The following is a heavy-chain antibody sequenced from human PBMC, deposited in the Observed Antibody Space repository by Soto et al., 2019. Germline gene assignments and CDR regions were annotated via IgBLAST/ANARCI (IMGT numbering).Heavy chain of an antibody. CDR1: GFTFSSYG. CDR3: ARDGDCISTSCYIDY. Sequence: SLRLSCAASGFTFSSYGMHWVRQAPGKGLEWVAVIWYDGSNKYYADSVKGRFTISRDNSKNTLYLQMNSLRAEDTAVYYCARDGDCISTSCYIDYWGQGTLVTVSS. CDR2: IWYDGSNK. J-gene: IGHJ4*02. V-gene: IGHV3-33*01. D-gene: IGHD2-2*01.